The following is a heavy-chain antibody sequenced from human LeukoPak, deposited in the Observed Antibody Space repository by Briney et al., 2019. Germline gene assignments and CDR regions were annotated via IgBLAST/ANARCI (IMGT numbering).Heavy chain of an antibody. CDR2: ISDRGSRA. Sequence: GGSLRPSCAVSGITLSNYGMSWVRQAPGKGLEWVAGISDRGSRANYADSVKGRFTISTDHPKNTLYLQMNSLRAEDTAVYFCAKRGVVIRVILVGFHKEAYYFDSWGQGALVTVSS. CDR1: GITLSNYG. V-gene: IGHV3-23*01. J-gene: IGHJ4*02. D-gene: IGHD3-22*01. CDR3: AKRGVVIRVILVGFHKEAYYFDS.